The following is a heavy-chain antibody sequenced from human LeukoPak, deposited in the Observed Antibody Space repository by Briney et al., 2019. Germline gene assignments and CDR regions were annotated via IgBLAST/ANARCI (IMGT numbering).Heavy chain of an antibody. J-gene: IGHJ5*02. CDR2: MNPNSGNT. D-gene: IGHD3-10*01. CDR3: ARSKRIYGSGKGGFDP. V-gene: IGHV1-8*01. Sequence: ASVKVSCKASGYTFTSYDINWVRQAPGQGLEWMGWMNPNSGNTGYAQKFQGRVTMTRNTSISTAYMELSSLRSEDTAVYYCARSKRIYGSGKGGFDPWGQGTLVTVSS. CDR1: GYTFTSYD.